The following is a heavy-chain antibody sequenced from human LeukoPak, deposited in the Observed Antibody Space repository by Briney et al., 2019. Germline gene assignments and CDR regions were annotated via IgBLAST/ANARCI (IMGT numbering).Heavy chain of an antibody. V-gene: IGHV3-7*01. J-gene: IGHJ4*02. D-gene: IGHD5-24*01. CDR2: INPDGTEK. CDR3: AAWTDRGYNY. Sequence: PGGSLRLSCAASGFTFSRSWMNWVLQAPGKGLEWVANINPDGTEKRFVDSVRGRFTMSRDNAQNLLYLQMNSLRVEDTATFFCAAWTDRGYNYWGQGTVVTVSS. CDR1: GFTFSRSW.